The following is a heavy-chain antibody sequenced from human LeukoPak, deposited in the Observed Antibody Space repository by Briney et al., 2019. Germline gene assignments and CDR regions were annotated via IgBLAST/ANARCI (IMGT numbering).Heavy chain of an antibody. CDR3: ATSGYSGYDRPS. CDR1: GFTFGDYA. J-gene: IGHJ5*02. CDR2: IGYSAGT. D-gene: IGHD5-12*01. V-gene: IGHV3-23*01. Sequence: GGSLRLSCTASGFTFGDYAMSWFRQAPGKGLEWVSVIGYSAGTNYADSVKGRFTISRDNSKNTLYLQMNSLRAEDTAVYYCATSGYSGYDRPSWGQGTLVTV.